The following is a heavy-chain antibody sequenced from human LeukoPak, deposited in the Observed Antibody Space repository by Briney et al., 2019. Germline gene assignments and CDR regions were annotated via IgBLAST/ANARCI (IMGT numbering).Heavy chain of an antibody. CDR2: FYSGDTT. J-gene: IGHJ3*02. D-gene: IGHD3-10*01. V-gene: IGHV3-66*02. CDR3: AKDGYYYGSGTHLDAFDI. CDR1: GFTVSSTY. Sequence: GGSLRLSCAASGFTVSSTYMSWVRQAPGKGLEWVSVFYSGDTTYYANSVKGRFTISRDNSKNTLYLQMNSLRAEDTAVYYCAKDGYYYGSGTHLDAFDIWGQGTMVTVSS.